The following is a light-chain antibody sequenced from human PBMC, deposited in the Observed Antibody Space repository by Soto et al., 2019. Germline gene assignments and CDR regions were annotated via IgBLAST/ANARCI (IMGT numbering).Light chain of an antibody. CDR3: QQYNNWPPVT. J-gene: IGKJ3*01. CDR2: GAS. CDR1: QSVYNN. V-gene: IGKV3-15*01. Sequence: EIVITQSPSTLSVSPGERATLSCRASQSVYNNLAWYQQKPGQAPRLLIYGASTRATGIPARFSGSGSGTEFTLTIGSLQSEDFAVYFCQQYNNWPPVTFGPGTKVDIK.